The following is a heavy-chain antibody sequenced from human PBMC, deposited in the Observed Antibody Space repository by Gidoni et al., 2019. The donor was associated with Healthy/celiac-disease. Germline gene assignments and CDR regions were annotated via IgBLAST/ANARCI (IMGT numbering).Heavy chain of an antibody. D-gene: IGHD3-10*01. Sequence: QVQLQESDPGLVKPSQTLSLTCTVPGGSISSGGYYWSWIRQHPGKGLEWIGYTYYSGSTYYNPSLKSRVTISVDTSKNQFSLKLSYVTAADTAVYYCAGNFGDIPPGYWGQGTLVTVSS. CDR1: GGSISSGGYY. CDR3: AGNFGDIPPGY. V-gene: IGHV4-31*03. J-gene: IGHJ4*02. CDR2: TYYSGST.